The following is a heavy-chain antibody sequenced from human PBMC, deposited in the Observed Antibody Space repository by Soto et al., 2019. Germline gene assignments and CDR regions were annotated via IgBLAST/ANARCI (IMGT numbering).Heavy chain of an antibody. D-gene: IGHD2-21*02. J-gene: IGHJ3*02. CDR3: ARASSGRFIVVVAAILDAFDI. Sequence: ASVKVSCKASGYTFTSYDINWVRQATGQGLEWMGWMNPNSGNTGYAQKFQGRVTMTRNTSISTAYMELSSLRSEDTAVYYCARASSGRFIVVVAAILDAFDICGQGTMVTVSS. CDR1: GYTFTSYD. V-gene: IGHV1-8*01. CDR2: MNPNSGNT.